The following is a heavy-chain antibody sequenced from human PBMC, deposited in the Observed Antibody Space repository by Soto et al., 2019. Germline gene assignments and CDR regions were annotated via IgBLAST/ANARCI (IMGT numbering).Heavy chain of an antibody. CDR2: IYPADSDT. CDR1: GYNFNTYW. V-gene: IGHV5-51*01. Sequence: GESLKISCKGSGYNFNTYWIGWVRQMPGKGLEWMGIIYPADSDTRYNPSFQGQVTISADKSVSTAYLQWSSLEASDTAIYYCARQYAAFDYWRQGTLVTVSS. D-gene: IGHD2-2*01. J-gene: IGHJ4*02. CDR3: ARQYAAFDY.